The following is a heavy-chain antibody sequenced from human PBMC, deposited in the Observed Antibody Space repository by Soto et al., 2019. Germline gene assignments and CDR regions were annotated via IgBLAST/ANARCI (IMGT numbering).Heavy chain of an antibody. Sequence: EVQLLESGGGLVQPGGSLRLSCAASGFTFSSYAMSWVRQAPGKGLEWVSVISGSGDSTYYADSVRGRFTISRDNSKNALYLQMNSLRAEDTAVYYCAKDRDGGAAGPTKLYGMDVWGQGTTVTVSS. V-gene: IGHV3-23*01. CDR2: ISGSGDST. D-gene: IGHD6-13*01. J-gene: IGHJ6*02. CDR1: GFTFSSYA. CDR3: AKDRDGGAAGPTKLYGMDV.